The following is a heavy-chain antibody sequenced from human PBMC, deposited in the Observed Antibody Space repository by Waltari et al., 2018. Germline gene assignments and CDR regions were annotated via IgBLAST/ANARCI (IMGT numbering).Heavy chain of an antibody. CDR1: GGSISRHY. D-gene: IGHD3-10*01. CDR2: IYYSGST. J-gene: IGHJ4*02. CDR3: ARVDEGSGSYYKAPFDY. V-gene: IGHV4-59*11. Sequence: QVQLQESGPGLVKPSETLSPPCPVAGGSISRHYWSWIRQPPGKGLEWIGYIYYSGSTNYNPSLKSRVTISVDTSKNQFSLKLSAVTAADTAVYYCARVDEGSGSYYKAPFDYWGQGTLVTVSS.